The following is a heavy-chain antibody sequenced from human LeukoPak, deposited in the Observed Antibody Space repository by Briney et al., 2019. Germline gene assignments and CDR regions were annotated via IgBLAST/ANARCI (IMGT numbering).Heavy chain of an antibody. J-gene: IGHJ4*02. D-gene: IGHD6-6*01. CDR2: ISYDGSNK. CDR1: GFTFSSYG. V-gene: IGHV3-30*03. Sequence: GGSLRLSCAASGFTFSSYGMHWVRQAPGKGLEWVAVISYDGSNKYYADSVKGRFTISRDNSKNTLYLQMNSLRAEDTAVYYCARKCSSSHCFDYWGQGTLVTVSS. CDR3: ARKCSSSHCFDY.